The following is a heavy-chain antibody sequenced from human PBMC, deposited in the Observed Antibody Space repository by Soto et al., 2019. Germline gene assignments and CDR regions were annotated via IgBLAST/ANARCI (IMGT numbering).Heavy chain of an antibody. V-gene: IGHV3-64D*06. CDR3: VKGEYYYDSSGYYTFDY. CDR2: ISTNGGST. CDR1: GFTFSSYA. D-gene: IGHD3-22*01. J-gene: IGHJ4*02. Sequence: GGSLRLSCSASGFTFSSYAMHWVRQAPGKGLEYVSSISTNGGSTHYADSVKGRFTISRDNSKNTQYLQMSSLRADDTAVYYCVKGEYYYDSSGYYTFDYWGKGTLVTVYS.